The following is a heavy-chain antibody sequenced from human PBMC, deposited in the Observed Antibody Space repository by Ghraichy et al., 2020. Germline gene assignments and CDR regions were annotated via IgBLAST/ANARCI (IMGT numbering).Heavy chain of an antibody. CDR3: ARDTPRYCTSTTCHKGLFDS. CDR2: IYHSGST. D-gene: IGHD2-2*02. Sequence: QTLSLTCTVSGGSISNTKYYWGWIRQPPGKGLEWIGSIYHSGSTYYNPSLKSRVTISVDTYERQFSLKLSSVTAADTAIYYCARDTPRYCTSTTCHKGLFDSWGQGTLVAVSS. CDR1: GGSISNTKYY. J-gene: IGHJ5*01. V-gene: IGHV4-39*07.